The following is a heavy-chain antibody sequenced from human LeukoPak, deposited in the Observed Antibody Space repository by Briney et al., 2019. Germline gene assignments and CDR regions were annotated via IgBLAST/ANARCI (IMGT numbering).Heavy chain of an antibody. V-gene: IGHV1-69*05. CDR2: IIPIFGTA. CDR3: ASIPLPQSGIAARPVGY. Sequence: GSSVKVSCKASGGTFSSYAISWVRQAPGQGLEWMGGIIPIFGTANYAQKFQGRVTITTDESTSTAYMELSSLRSEDTAVYYCASIPLPQSGIAARPVGYWGQGTLVTVSS. J-gene: IGHJ4*02. D-gene: IGHD6-6*01. CDR1: GGTFSSYA.